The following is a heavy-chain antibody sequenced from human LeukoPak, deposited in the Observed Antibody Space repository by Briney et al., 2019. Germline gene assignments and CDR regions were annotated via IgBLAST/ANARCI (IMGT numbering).Heavy chain of an antibody. CDR3: ARVPAARLSIYFDY. CDR1: GGSISSGGYY. V-gene: IGHV4-31*03. Sequence: SQTLSLTCTVSGGSISSGGYYWSWIRQHPGKGLEWIGYIYYSGSTYYNPSLKSRVTISVDTSKNQFSLKLSSMTAADTAVYYCARVPAARLSIYFDYWGQGTLVTVSS. J-gene: IGHJ4*02. D-gene: IGHD6-6*01. CDR2: IYYSGST.